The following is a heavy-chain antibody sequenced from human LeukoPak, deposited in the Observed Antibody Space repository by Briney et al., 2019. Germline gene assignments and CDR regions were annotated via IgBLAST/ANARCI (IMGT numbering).Heavy chain of an antibody. CDR2: IYYSGST. V-gene: IGHV4-39*01. J-gene: IGHJ5*02. Sequence: SETLSLTCTVSGGSISSSSYYGGWIRQPPGKGLEWIGSIYYSGSTYYNPSLKSRVTISVDTSKNQFSLKLSSVTAADTAVYYCARLKRGRFLEWLSPSWFDPWGQGTLVTVSS. CDR3: ARLKRGRFLEWLSPSWFDP. D-gene: IGHD3-3*01. CDR1: GGSISSSSYY.